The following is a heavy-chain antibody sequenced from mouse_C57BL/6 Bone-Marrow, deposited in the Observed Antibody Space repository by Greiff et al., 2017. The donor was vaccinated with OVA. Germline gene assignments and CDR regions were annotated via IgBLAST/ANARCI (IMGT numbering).Heavy chain of an antibody. D-gene: IGHD2-4*01. CDR1: GYTFTSYW. V-gene: IGHV1-59*01. J-gene: IGHJ3*01. CDR3: ARRWNDYDVSLFAY. Sequence: QVQLQQSGAELVRPGTSVKLSCKASGYTFTSYWMHWVQQRPGQGLEWIGVIDPSDSYTNYNQKFKGKATLTVDTSSSTAYMQLSSLTSEDSAVYYCARRWNDYDVSLFAYWGQGTLVTVSA. CDR2: IDPSDSYT.